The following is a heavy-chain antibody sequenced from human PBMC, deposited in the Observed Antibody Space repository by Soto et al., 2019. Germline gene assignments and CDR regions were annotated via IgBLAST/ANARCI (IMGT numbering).Heavy chain of an antibody. CDR3: ARGDQWLPY. D-gene: IGHD6-19*01. Sequence: SQTLSLTCDISGDSVSSDSTAWNWIRQSPSRGLEWLGRTYYKSKWFYNYAVSVRSRIAIKSDTSKNQFSLQLNSVTPEDTAVYFCARGDQWLPYSGQGTLVTVSS. V-gene: IGHV6-1*01. J-gene: IGHJ4*02. CDR2: TYYKSKWFY. CDR1: GDSVSSDSTA.